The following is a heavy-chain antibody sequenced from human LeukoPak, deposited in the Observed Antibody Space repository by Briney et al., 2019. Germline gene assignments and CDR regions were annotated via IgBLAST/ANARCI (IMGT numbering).Heavy chain of an antibody. CDR3: ARDVPAYSSSWYGVY. V-gene: IGHV1-2*02. J-gene: IGHJ4*02. D-gene: IGHD6-13*01. CDR2: INPNSGGT. Sequence: ASVKVSCKASGYTFTGYYMHWVRQAPGQGLEWMGWINPNSGGTNYAQKFQGRVTMTRDTSISTAYMELGRLRSDDTAVYYCARDVPAYSSSWYGVYWGQGTLVTVSS. CDR1: GYTFTGYY.